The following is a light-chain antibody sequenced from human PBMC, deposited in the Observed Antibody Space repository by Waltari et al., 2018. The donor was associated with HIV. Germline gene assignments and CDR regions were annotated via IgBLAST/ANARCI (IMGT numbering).Light chain of an antibody. Sequence: DIRLTQSPSTLSASAGATVAITCRAGQNVGAFLAWYQQKPGKPPKTRIFQASILEGGVPSRFSGSVSGSDFTLTINGLQSDDFATYYCHQYASFSGTFGQGTKVEL. CDR3: HQYASFSGT. CDR2: QAS. CDR1: QNVGAF. J-gene: IGKJ1*01. V-gene: IGKV1-5*03.